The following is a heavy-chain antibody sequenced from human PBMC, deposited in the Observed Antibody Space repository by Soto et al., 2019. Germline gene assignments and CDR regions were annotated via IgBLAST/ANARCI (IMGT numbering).Heavy chain of an antibody. CDR2: INSDGTTT. V-gene: IGHV3-74*01. J-gene: IGHJ4*02. D-gene: IGHD3-3*02. Sequence: EVQLVESGGGLVQPGGCLRLCCAASGFIFRTYWMPWLRQVPGKGLVWVSRINSDGTTTSYADSVKGRFTISRDNAKNTLYLQMNSLRAEDTAVYYCVRDLADWGQGTLVTVSS. CDR1: GFIFRTYW. CDR3: VRDLAD.